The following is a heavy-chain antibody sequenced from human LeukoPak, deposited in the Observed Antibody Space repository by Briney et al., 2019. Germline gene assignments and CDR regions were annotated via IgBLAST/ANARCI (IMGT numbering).Heavy chain of an antibody. V-gene: IGHV4-39*01. CDR2: IYYSGNT. Sequence: SETLSLTCTVSGGSISPFYWSWIRQPPGKGLEWIGSIYYSGNTDYNPSLKSRVTISVDTSKNQFSLKLNSVTAADTAVYYCARHPKGYFSRFDPWGQGTLVTVSS. CDR1: GGSISPFY. J-gene: IGHJ5*02. CDR3: ARHPKGYFSRFDP. D-gene: IGHD2-15*01.